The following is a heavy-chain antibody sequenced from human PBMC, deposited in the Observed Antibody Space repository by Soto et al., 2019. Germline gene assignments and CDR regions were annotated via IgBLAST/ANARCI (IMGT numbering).Heavy chain of an antibody. CDR3: ARGYCSGGSCPYYYYGMDV. D-gene: IGHD2-15*01. CDR1: GYTFTSYD. Sequence: GASVKVSCKASGYTFTSYDINWVRQATGQGLEWMGWMNPNSGNTGYAQKFQGRVTMTRNTSISTAYMELSSLRSEDTAVYYCARGYCSGGSCPYYYYGMDVWGQGTTVTV. V-gene: IGHV1-8*01. J-gene: IGHJ6*02. CDR2: MNPNSGNT.